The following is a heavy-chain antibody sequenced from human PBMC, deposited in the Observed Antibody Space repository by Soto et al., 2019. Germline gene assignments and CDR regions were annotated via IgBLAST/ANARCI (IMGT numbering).Heavy chain of an antibody. Sequence: PGGSLRLSCAASGFTFRSYWMFWVRQAPGKGLVWVSRINSDGSSTTYADFVKGRFTISRDNAKNTLYLQMSVLRAEDTAVYYCARGAFYDSSGSRKDYWGQGTLVTVSS. CDR3: ARGAFYDSSGSRKDY. V-gene: IGHV3-74*01. J-gene: IGHJ4*02. CDR2: INSDGSST. D-gene: IGHD3-22*01. CDR1: GFTFRSYW.